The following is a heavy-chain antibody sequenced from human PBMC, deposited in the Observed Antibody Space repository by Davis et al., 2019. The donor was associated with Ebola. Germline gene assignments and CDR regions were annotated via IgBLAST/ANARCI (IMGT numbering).Heavy chain of an antibody. V-gene: IGHV3-48*02. CDR1: GFLFSDYS. J-gene: IGHJ4*02. D-gene: IGHD4-11*01. Sequence: GESLKISCAASGFLFSDYSMNWVRQAPGKGLEWITYITKGSDAIHYADSVKGRFTVSIDNAKNSLFLQMNSLTDEDSAVYYCARDYIFAFDFWGQGTQVTVSS. CDR2: ITKGSDAI. CDR3: ARDYIFAFDF.